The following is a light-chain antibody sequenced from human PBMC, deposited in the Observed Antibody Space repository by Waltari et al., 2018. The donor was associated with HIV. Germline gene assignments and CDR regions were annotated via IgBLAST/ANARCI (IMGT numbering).Light chain of an antibody. Sequence: SYVLTQPLSVSVALGQTARITCGGNDIGSKNAHWYQQKTGQAPVLVIYRDSNRPSGIPERFSGANSGNTATLTIHRGQAGDEADYYCQVWDSGTVVFGGGTKLTVL. CDR1: DIGSKN. V-gene: IGLV3-9*01. J-gene: IGLJ2*01. CDR3: QVWDSGTVV. CDR2: RDS.